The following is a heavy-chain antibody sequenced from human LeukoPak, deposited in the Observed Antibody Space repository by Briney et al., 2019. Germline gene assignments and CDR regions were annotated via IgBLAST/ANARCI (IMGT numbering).Heavy chain of an antibody. CDR3: ARVGGDYYYGSGSIDY. D-gene: IGHD3-10*01. J-gene: IGHJ4*02. CDR1: GYTFTSYG. Sequence: GASVKVSCKASGYTFTSYGISWVRQAPGQGLEWMGWISAYNGNTNYAQKLQGRVTMTTDTSTSTAYMELRSLRSDDTAVYYCARVGGDYYYGSGSIDYWGQGTLVTVSS. V-gene: IGHV1-18*01. CDR2: ISAYNGNT.